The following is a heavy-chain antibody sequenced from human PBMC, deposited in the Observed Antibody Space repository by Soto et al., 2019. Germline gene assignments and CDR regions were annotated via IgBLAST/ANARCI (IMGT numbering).Heavy chain of an antibody. V-gene: IGHV4-31*03. J-gene: IGHJ1*01. D-gene: IGHD3-16*01. Sequence: QVQLQESGPGLVKPSQTLSLTCTASGGSISSGDYYWSWMRQHPGKGLEWIGYIYYSGSTYYNPSIKSRFTTSAETSNNQCSLKPSSVTAADTAVYYCARSRGTGRCPHDIQPWGQGTLVTVSS. CDR2: IYYSGST. CDR3: ARSRGTGRCPHDIQP. CDR1: GGSISSGDYY.